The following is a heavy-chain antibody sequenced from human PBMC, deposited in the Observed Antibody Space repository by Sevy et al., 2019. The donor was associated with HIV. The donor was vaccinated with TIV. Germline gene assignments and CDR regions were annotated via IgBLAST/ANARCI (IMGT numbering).Heavy chain of an antibody. D-gene: IGHD3-16*01. CDR2: ISYVGSNE. J-gene: IGHJ4*02. CDR1: TFTFGHYA. V-gene: IGHV3-30*04. CDR3: ARDWGTPPTAILYYFDF. Sequence: GGSLRLSCAASTFTFGHYAMHWVRQAPGKGLQWVAGISYVGSNEYYTDSVKGRFTISRDNSKNTLNLEMNNLRVEDTALYYCARDWGTPPTAILYYFDFWGQGIPVTVSS.